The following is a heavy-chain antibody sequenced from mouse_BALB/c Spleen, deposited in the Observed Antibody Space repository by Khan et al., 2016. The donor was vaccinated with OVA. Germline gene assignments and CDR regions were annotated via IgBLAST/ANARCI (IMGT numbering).Heavy chain of an antibody. D-gene: IGHD1-1*02. CDR2: ISTNYGDA. V-gene: IGHV1S137*01. CDR3: VRGGKFAY. CDR1: GYTFTDYD. J-gene: IGHJ3*01. Sequence: QVQLQQSGAELVRPGVSVKISCKASGYTFTDYDMHWVKQRHAKSLEWIGVISTNYGDADYNQKFQGKASMTVDRSSSTVYMELARLTSEDSASYCGVRGGKFAYWGQGTLVTVSA.